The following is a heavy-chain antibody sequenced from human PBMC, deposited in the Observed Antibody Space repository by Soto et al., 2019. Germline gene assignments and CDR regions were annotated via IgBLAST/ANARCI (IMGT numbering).Heavy chain of an antibody. J-gene: IGHJ4*02. CDR2: ISSSSSYI. V-gene: IGHV3-21*01. D-gene: IGHD6-19*01. CDR1: GFTFSSYS. Sequence: EVQLVESGGGLVKPGGSLRLSCAASGFTFSSYSMNWVRQAPGKGLEWVSSISSSSSYIYYADSVKGRFTISRDNAKNSLYLQMNSLRADDTAVYYCAREGIAVAGYYFDYCGQGTLVTVSS. CDR3: AREGIAVAGYYFDY.